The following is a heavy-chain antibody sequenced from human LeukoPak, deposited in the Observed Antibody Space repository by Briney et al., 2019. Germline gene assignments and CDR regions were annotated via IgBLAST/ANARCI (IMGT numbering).Heavy chain of an antibody. CDR2: MNWNGCCM. D-gene: IGHD3-22*01. CDR1: GFTFDDYG. V-gene: IGHV3-20*04. CDR3: ARVSGLGSYYDSSGYPDY. J-gene: IGHJ4*02. Sequence: GGSLRLSCAASGFTFDDYGVSWVRQAPGKGLECVSCMNWNGCCMGYADSVKGRFSISRDNTKNSLYLQMNSLRAEDTALYYCARVSGLGSYYDSSGYPDYWGQGTLVTVSS.